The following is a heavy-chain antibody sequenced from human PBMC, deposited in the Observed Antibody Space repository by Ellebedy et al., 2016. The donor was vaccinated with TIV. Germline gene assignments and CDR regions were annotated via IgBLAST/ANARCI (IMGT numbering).Heavy chain of an antibody. D-gene: IGHD4-17*01. V-gene: IGHV3-7*01. J-gene: IGHJ5*02. CDR3: ARRGSYGDYAVQINSWFDT. CDR2: IYQDGSAQ. CDR1: GFSFRSYW. Sequence: GGSLRLSCVASGFSFRSYWMSWVRQAPGKGLEWVANIYQDGSAQYYADSVKGRFTISRDNAKNSLYLEMKSLRVEDTAVYYCARRGSYGDYAVQINSWFDTWGRGILVAVSS.